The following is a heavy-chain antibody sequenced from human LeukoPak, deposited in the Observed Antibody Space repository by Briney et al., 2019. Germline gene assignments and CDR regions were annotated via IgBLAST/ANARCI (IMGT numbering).Heavy chain of an antibody. CDR3: ARGAPYYYDSSGHGNDY. Sequence: PSETLSLTRAVYGGSFSGYYWSWIRQPPGKGLEWIGEINHSGSTNYNPSLKSRVTISVDTSKNQFSLKLSSVTAADTAVYYCARGAPYYYDSSGHGNDYWGQGTLVTVSS. CDR2: INHSGST. J-gene: IGHJ4*02. V-gene: IGHV4-34*01. CDR1: GGSFSGYY. D-gene: IGHD3-22*01.